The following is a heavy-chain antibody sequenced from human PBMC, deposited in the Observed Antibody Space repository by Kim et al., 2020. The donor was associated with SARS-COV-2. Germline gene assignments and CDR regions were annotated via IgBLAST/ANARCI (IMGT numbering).Heavy chain of an antibody. CDR1: GFTFSSYG. CDR2: ISYDGSNK. J-gene: IGHJ4*02. Sequence: GGSLRLSCAASGFTFSSYGMHWVRQAPGKGLEWVAVISYDGSNKYYADSVKGRFTISRDNSKNTLYLQMNSLRAEDTAVYYCAKEGVYYDSSFDYWGQGT. V-gene: IGHV3-30*18. CDR3: AKEGVYYDSSFDY. D-gene: IGHD3-22*01.